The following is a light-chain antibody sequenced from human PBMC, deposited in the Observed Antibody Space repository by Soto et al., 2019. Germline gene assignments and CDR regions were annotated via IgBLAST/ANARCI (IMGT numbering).Light chain of an antibody. CDR1: QTVYSTY. CDR2: DAS. V-gene: IGKV3-20*01. CDR3: QQYGTSPKT. J-gene: IGKJ1*01. Sequence: EIVLTQSPGTLSLSPGERATLSCRASQTVYSTYLAWYQQNAGQHPRVLIYDASSRATGVPDRFSGSGSGTDFTLTISRLEPEDFAVYYCQQYGTSPKTFGQGTKVEIK.